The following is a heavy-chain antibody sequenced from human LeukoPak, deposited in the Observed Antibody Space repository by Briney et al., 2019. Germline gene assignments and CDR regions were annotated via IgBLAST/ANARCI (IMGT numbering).Heavy chain of an antibody. CDR1: GFTFSNAW. J-gene: IGHJ4*02. D-gene: IGHD6-19*01. Sequence: GGSLRLSCAASGFTFSNAWMSWVRQAPGKGLEWVGRIKSKTDGGTTDYAAPVKGRFTISRDDSKNTLYLQMNSLKTEDTAVYYCAREGSGWWGFDYWGQGTLVTVSS. CDR2: IKSKTDGGTT. V-gene: IGHV3-15*01. CDR3: AREGSGWWGFDY.